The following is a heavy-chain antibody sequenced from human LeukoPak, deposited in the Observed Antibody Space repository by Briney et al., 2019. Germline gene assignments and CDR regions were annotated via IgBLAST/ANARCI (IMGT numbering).Heavy chain of an antibody. V-gene: IGHV4-31*03. CDR2: IYYSGST. J-gene: IGHJ3*02. D-gene: IGHD5/OR15-5a*01. Sequence: PSETLSLTCTVSGGSISSGGYYWSWIRQHPGKGLEWIGYIYYSGSTYYNPSLKSRVTISVDTSKNQFSLKLSSVTAADTAVYYCARRSKSQDAFDIWGQGTMVTVSS. CDR1: GGSISSGGYY. CDR3: ARRSKSQDAFDI.